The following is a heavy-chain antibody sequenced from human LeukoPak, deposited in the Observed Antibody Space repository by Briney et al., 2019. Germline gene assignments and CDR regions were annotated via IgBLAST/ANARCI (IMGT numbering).Heavy chain of an antibody. Sequence: PGGSLRLSCAASGFTFSSYGMHWVRQAPGKGLEWVAVISYDGSNKYYADSVKGRFTISRDNSKNTLYLQMNSLRAEDTAVYYCAKERSITIFGVVITGMDVWGQGTTVTVSS. CDR1: GFTFSSYG. D-gene: IGHD3-3*01. J-gene: IGHJ6*02. CDR2: ISYDGSNK. V-gene: IGHV3-30*18. CDR3: AKERSITIFGVVITGMDV.